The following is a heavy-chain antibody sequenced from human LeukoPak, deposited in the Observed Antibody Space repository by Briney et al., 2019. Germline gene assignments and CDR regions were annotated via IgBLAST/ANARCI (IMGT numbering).Heavy chain of an antibody. J-gene: IGHJ6*02. V-gene: IGHV3-30*03. CDR2: ISYDGSNK. D-gene: IGHD1-20*01. Sequence: GGSLRLSCAASGFTFSSYCMHWVRQAPGKGLEWVAVISYDGSNKYYADSVKGRFTISRDNSKNTLYLQMNSLRAEDTAVYYCARDAYNWNPGATTYGMDVWGQGTTVTVSS. CDR1: GFTFSSYC. CDR3: ARDAYNWNPGATTYGMDV.